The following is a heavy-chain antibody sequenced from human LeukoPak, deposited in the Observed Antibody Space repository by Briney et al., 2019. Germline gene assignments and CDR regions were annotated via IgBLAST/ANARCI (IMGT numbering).Heavy chain of an antibody. CDR2: IKQDGTEK. V-gene: IGHV3-7*01. J-gene: IGHJ4*02. CDR3: ATGGVTTVTA. D-gene: IGHD4-17*01. CDR1: GFTFSNYQ. Sequence: GGSLRLSCAASGFTFSNYQMSWVRQAPGKGLEWVANIKQDGTEKYYVDSVKGRFTISRDNPKKSLYLQMNTLRAEDTAVYYCATGGVTTVTAWGQGTLVTVSS.